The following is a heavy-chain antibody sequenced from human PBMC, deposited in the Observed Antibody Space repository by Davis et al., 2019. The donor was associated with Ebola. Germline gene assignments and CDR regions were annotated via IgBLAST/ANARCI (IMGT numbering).Heavy chain of an antibody. CDR1: GYSFTSYW. CDR2: IYPGDSDT. V-gene: IGHV5-51*01. CDR3: ARQESLYGYIDY. Sequence: GESLKISCKGSGYSFTSYWIGWVRQMPGKGLEWMGIIYPGDSDTRYSPSFQGQVTISADKSINTAYLEWSSLKASDTAIYYCARQESLYGYIDYWGQGTLVTVSS. D-gene: IGHD5-18*01. J-gene: IGHJ4*02.